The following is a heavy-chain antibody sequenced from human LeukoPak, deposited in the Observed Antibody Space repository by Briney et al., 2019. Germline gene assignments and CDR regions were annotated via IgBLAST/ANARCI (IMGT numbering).Heavy chain of an antibody. D-gene: IGHD2-15*01. J-gene: IGHJ6*03. CDR2: IFYSGST. Sequence: SETLSLTCTVSGGSISTSNYYWGWIRQPPGKGLEWIGNIFYSGSTYYSPSLKSRVTISLDTSRNQFSLKLNSVTAADTAVYYCARARARPIDTPKTYCSGGSCYRNYYYYYMDVWGKGATVTVSS. CDR3: ARARARPIDTPKTYCSGGSCYRNYYYYYMDV. V-gene: IGHV4-39*07. CDR1: GGSISTSNYY.